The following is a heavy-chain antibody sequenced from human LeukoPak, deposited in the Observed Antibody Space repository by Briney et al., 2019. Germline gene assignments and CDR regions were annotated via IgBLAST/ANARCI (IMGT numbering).Heavy chain of an antibody. D-gene: IGHD2-15*01. CDR2: INPNSGAT. J-gene: IGHJ4*02. CDR3: ARELVPALNYYFDY. CDR1: GYTFTGYY. V-gene: IGHV1-2*02. Sequence: ASVKVSCKASGYTFTGYYMHWVRQAPGQGLEWMGWINPNSGATIYAQKFQGRVTMTTDTSISTAYMELSRLRSDNTAVYYCARELVPALNYYFDYWGQGTLVTVSS.